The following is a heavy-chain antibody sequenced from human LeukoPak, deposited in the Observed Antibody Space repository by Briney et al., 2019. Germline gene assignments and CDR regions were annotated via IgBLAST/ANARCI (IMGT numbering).Heavy chain of an antibody. D-gene: IGHD6-13*01. CDR3: AREYSSWYPFDY. CDR1: GFTFSSYW. J-gene: IGHJ4*02. Sequence: GGPLRLSCAASGFTFSSYWMHWVRQAPGKGLVWVSRINSDGSSTSYADSVKGRFTISRDSAKNTLYLQMNSLRAEDTAVYYCAREYSSWYPFDYWGQGTLVTVSS. CDR2: INSDGSST. V-gene: IGHV3-74*01.